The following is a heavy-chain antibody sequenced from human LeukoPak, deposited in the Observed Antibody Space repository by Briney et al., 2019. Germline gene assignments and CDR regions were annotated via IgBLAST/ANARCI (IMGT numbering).Heavy chain of an antibody. CDR3: VGESEYYFDHSASFDY. V-gene: IGHV3-30-3*01. CDR2: MSSDGNAM. D-gene: IGHD3-22*01. J-gene: IGHJ4*02. Sequence: GGSLRLSCAASGFTFTAYLIHWVRQAPGKGLEWVAVMSSDGNAMFYADSAKGRFTISRDNSKNTLYLQMNSLRAEDTAVYYCVGESEYYFDHSASFDYWGQGTLVTVSS. CDR1: GFTFTAYL.